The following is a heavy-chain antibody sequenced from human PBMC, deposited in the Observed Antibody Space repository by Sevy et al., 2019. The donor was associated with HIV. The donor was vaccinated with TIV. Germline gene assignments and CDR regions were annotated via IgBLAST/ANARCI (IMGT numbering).Heavy chain of an antibody. D-gene: IGHD5-12*01. CDR2: IKSEFDGGAI. CDR1: GFTFSSAW. V-gene: IGHV3-15*01. Sequence: GGSLRLSCTASGFTFSSAWMSWVRQAPGKGLEWVGRIKSEFDGGAIDYAAPVKGRFTISRGDSKNTVYLQMNSLKTEDTAVYYCITDPAYRGYDEEVINYYFYGMDVWGQGTTFTVSS. J-gene: IGHJ6*02. CDR3: ITDPAYRGYDEEVINYYFYGMDV.